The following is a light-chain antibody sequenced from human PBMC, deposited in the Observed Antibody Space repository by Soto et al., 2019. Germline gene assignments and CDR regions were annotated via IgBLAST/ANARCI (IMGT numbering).Light chain of an antibody. CDR3: GTWDSSLSAYYV. Sequence: QSVLTQPPSVSGAPGQRVTISCTGSSSHFGAGFDVHWYQQFPGTAPKLLIYDNNKRPSGIPDRFSGSKSGTSATLGITGLQTGDEADYYCGTWDSSLSAYYVFGTGTKVTVL. V-gene: IGLV1-51*01. CDR2: DNN. J-gene: IGLJ1*01. CDR1: SSHFGAGFD.